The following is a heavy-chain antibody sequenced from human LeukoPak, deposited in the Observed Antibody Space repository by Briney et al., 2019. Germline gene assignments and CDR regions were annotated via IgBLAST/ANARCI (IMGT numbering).Heavy chain of an antibody. J-gene: IGHJ6*03. CDR3: ARVGDYYDSSGYYRRYYYYYYMDV. V-gene: IGHV3-11*01. D-gene: IGHD3-22*01. Sequence: PGGSLRLSCAASGFTFSDYYMSWIRQAPGKGLEWVSYISSSGSTIYYADSVKGRFTISRDNAKNSLYLQMNSLRAEDTAVYYCARVGDYYDSSGYYRRYYYYYYMDVWGKGTTVTISS. CDR2: ISSSGSTI. CDR1: GFTFSDYY.